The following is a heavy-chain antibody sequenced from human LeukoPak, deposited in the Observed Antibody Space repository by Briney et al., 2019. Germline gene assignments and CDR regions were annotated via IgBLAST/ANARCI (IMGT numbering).Heavy chain of an antibody. D-gene: IGHD1-26*01. CDR1: GFTFSTYS. J-gene: IGHJ4*02. CDR3: ARDPPGSYYGXY. Sequence: GGSLRLSCAASGFTFSTYSMNWVRQAPGKGLEWVSSISSSSTYIYYADSVRGRFTISRDNAKNSLYLQMNSLRAEDTAVYYCARDPPGSYYGXYWGQGTXVT. V-gene: IGHV3-21*01. CDR2: ISSSSTYI.